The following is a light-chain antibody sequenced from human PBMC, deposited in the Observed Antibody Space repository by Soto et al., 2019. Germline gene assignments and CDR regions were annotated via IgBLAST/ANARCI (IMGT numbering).Light chain of an antibody. CDR1: RRDVGGYNY. Sequence: QSALTQPASVSGSPGQSITMSCTGTRRDVGGYNYVSWYQQYPGKSPKLLIYEVTHRPSGVSNRFSGSKSGNTASLTISGLQAEDEADYYCSSYTISNTLPFVFGTGTKVTVL. CDR2: EVT. J-gene: IGLJ1*01. CDR3: SSYTISNTLPFV. V-gene: IGLV2-14*01.